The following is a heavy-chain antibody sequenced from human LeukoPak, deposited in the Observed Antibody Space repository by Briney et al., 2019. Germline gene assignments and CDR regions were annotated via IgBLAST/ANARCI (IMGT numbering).Heavy chain of an antibody. CDR3: AKAAIVVVPINYYYYYMDV. J-gene: IGHJ6*03. CDR2: IRYDGSNK. CDR1: GFTFSSYG. Sequence: GGSLRLSCAASGFTFSSYGMHWVRQAPGKGLEWVAFIRYDGSNKYYADSVKGRFTISRDNSKNTLYLQMNSLRAEDTAVYYCAKAAIVVVPINYYYYYMDVWGKGTTVTIS. D-gene: IGHD2-21*01. V-gene: IGHV3-30*02.